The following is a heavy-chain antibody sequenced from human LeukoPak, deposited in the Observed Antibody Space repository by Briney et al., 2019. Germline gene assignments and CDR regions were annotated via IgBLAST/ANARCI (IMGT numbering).Heavy chain of an antibody. CDR3: ARGPYYYGSGSYYRYWFDP. CDR2: INHSGST. V-gene: IGHV4-34*01. D-gene: IGHD3-10*01. CDR1: GGSFSGYY. Sequence: SETLSLTCAVYGGSFSGYYWSWIRQPPGKGLEWIGEINHSGSTNYDPSLKSRVTISVDTSKNQFSLKLSSVTAADTAVYYCARGPYYYGSGSYYRYWFDPWGQGTLVTVSS. J-gene: IGHJ5*02.